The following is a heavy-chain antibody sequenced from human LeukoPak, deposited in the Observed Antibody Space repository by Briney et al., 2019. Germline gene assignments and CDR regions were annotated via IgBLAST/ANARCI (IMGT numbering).Heavy chain of an antibody. J-gene: IGHJ4*02. V-gene: IGHV3-21*03. D-gene: IGHD3-10*01. CDR1: GFTFSSYS. CDR3: AKDVGYYGALDY. CDR2: ISSSSSYI. Sequence: PGGSLRLSCAASGFTFSSYSMNWVRQAPGKGLEWVSSISSSSSYIYYADSVKGRFTISRDNAKNSLYLQMNSLRAEDTALYYCAKDVGYYGALDYWGQGTLVTVSS.